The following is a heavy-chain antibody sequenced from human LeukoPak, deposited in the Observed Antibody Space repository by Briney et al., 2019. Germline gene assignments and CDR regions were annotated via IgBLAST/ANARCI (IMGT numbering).Heavy chain of an antibody. CDR1: GGSISSYY. V-gene: IGHV4-59*01. CDR3: ARGFLEWLSQLWFDP. CDR2: IYYSGST. J-gene: IGHJ5*02. D-gene: IGHD3-3*01. Sequence: PSETLSLTCTVSGGSISSYYWSWIRQPPGKGLEWIGYIYYSGSTNYNPSLKSRVTISVDTSKNQFSLKLSSVTAADTAVYYCARGFLEWLSQLWFDPWGQGTLVTVSS.